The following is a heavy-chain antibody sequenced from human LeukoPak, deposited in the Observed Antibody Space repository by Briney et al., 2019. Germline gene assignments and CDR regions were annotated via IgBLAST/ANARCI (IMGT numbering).Heavy chain of an antibody. CDR2: INHSGST. J-gene: IGHJ4*02. V-gene: IGHV4-34*08. Sequence: PGGSLRLSCAASGFTFSTYVMSWVRQPPGKGLEWIGEINHSGSTNYNPSLKSRATISVDTSKNQFSLKLSSVTAADTAVYYCAGSTSVYWGQGTLVTVSS. CDR3: AGSTSVY. CDR1: GFTFSTYV. D-gene: IGHD5/OR15-5a*01.